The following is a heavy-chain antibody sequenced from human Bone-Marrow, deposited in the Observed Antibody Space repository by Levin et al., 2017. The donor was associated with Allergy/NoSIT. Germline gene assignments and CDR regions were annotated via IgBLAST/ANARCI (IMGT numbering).Heavy chain of an antibody. Sequence: LSLTCAASGLRFRAFSMHWVRQAPGKGLEWVALISHDGTNKYYADSVKGRFTISRDNSKSTVYLQMNSLRVEDTAVYYCARQPWGHRTLDYWGQGTLVTVSS. V-gene: IGHV3-30*03. J-gene: IGHJ4*02. CDR2: ISHDGTNK. CDR1: GLRFRAFS. D-gene: IGHD1-14*01. CDR3: ARQPWGHRTLDY.